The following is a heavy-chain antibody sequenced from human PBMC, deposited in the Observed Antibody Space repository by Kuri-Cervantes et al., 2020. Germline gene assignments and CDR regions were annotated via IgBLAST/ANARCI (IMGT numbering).Heavy chain of an antibody. Sequence: GGSLRLSCAASGFTFSGSAMHWVRQASGKGLDWVGRIRTQGNSYATTYAASVKGRFTISRDDSINTAYLQMNSLTTEDTAVYYCARAHYYDSSGTEGVDYWGQGTLVTVSS. CDR3: ARAHYYDSSGTEGVDY. CDR2: IRTQGNSYAT. CDR1: GFTFSGSA. J-gene: IGHJ4*02. V-gene: IGHV3-73*01. D-gene: IGHD3-22*01.